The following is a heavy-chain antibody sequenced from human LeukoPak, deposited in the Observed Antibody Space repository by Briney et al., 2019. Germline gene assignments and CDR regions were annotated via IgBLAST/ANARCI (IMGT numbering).Heavy chain of an antibody. D-gene: IGHD1-26*01. CDR1: GGSLSSGGYY. CDR3: ARVLLVGATTVDY. V-gene: IGHV4-31*03. J-gene: IGHJ4*02. Sequence: SETLSLTCTVSGGSLSSGGYYWSWIRQHPGKGLGWIGYIYYSGSTYYNPSLKSRVTISVDTSKNQFSLKLSSVTAADTAVYYCARVLLVGATTVDYWGQGTLVTVSS. CDR2: IYYSGST.